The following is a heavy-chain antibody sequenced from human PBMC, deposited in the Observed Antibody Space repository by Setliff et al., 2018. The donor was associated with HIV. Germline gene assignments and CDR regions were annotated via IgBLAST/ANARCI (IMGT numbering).Heavy chain of an antibody. CDR3: ARQLSNSLES. V-gene: IGHV1-18*01. J-gene: IGHJ4*02. D-gene: IGHD1-1*01. CDR2: ISPDNGNT. CDR1: GYTFSSDG. Sequence: ASVKVSCKASGYTFSSDGISWVRQAPGQGLEWRGWISPDNGNTRISQRFRGSVTMTRDTSINPAYMELSGLRSDDTAGYYCARQLSNSLESWGQGTPVTVSS.